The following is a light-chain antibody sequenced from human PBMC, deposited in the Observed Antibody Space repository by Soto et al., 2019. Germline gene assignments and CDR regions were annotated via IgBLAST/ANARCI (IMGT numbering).Light chain of an antibody. CDR1: QSISSY. V-gene: IGKV1-39*01. CDR2: AAS. CDR3: RQTYTTPRT. J-gene: IGKJ1*01. Sequence: DIQMTQSPSSLSASVGDRVTITCRASQSISSYLNWYLQKPGKAPKVVIYAASSLQSGVPSRFSGSGSGTDFTLTISSLQPEDFGTYYCRQTYTTPRTFGQGTKVDIK.